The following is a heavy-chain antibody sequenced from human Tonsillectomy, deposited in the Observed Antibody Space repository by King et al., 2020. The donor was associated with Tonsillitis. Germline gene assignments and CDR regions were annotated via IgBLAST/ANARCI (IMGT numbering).Heavy chain of an antibody. CDR1: GYSFTTYW. CDR2: IDPSDSYT. V-gene: IGHV5-10-1*03. D-gene: IGHD6-19*01. Sequence: VQLVESGAEVKKPGESLRISCTGSGYSFTTYWISWVRHLPGRGLEWMGKIDPSDSYTSYSPSFQGHVTISGDKSISTAYLQWSSLKASDTAMYYCARRSMAVSGDAFDVWGQGTMVTVSS. CDR3: ARRSMAVSGDAFDV. J-gene: IGHJ3*01.